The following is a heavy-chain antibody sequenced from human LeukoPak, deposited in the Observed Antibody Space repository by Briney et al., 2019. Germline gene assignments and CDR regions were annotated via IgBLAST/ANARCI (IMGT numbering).Heavy chain of an antibody. D-gene: IGHD5-18*01. CDR2: ISWNSGSI. CDR3: AKGYSYGYRDAFDI. Sequence: LSLTCTVSGGSISGYYWSWIRQPPGKGLEWVSGISWNSGSIGYADSVKGRFTISRDNAKNSLYLQMNSLRAEGTALYYCAKGYSYGYRDAFDIWGQGTMVTVSS. CDR1: GGSISGYY. V-gene: IGHV3-9*01. J-gene: IGHJ3*02.